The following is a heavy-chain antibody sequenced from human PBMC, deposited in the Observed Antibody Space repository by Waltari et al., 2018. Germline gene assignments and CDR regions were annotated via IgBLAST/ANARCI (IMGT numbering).Heavy chain of an antibody. Sequence: QVQLQESGPGLVKPSQTLSLTCTVSGGSISSGGYYWSWIRQHPGKGLEWIGYIYYSGSNYYNPSLKSRVTISVDTSKNQFSLKLSSVTAADTAVYYCARLVTGSGYGWFDPWGQGTLVTVSS. CDR2: IYYSGSN. D-gene: IGHD3-3*01. CDR1: GGSISSGGYY. V-gene: IGHV4-31*03. J-gene: IGHJ5*02. CDR3: ARLVTGSGYGWFDP.